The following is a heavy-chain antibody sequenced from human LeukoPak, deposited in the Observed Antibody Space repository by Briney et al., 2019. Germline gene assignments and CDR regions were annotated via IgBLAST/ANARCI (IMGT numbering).Heavy chain of an antibody. V-gene: IGHV3-30*02. CDR1: GFTFSNYG. CDR3: AKDRSSSWSGGDY. CDR2: IRNDGIHK. J-gene: IGHJ4*02. D-gene: IGHD6-13*01. Sequence: PGGSLRLSCAASGFTFSNYGMHWVRQAPGKGLEWVTFIRNDGIHKYYIDSVKGRFTISRDTSKNTLYLQMNSLRPEDTAVYCCAKDRSSSWSGGDYWGQGTLVTVSS.